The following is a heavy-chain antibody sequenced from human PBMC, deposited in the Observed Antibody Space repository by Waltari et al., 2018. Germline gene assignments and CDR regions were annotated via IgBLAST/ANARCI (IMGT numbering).Heavy chain of an antibody. CDR1: GGSISSGGYY. J-gene: IGHJ4*02. V-gene: IGHV4-31*03. Sequence: QVQLQESGPGLVKPSQTLSLTCTVSGGSISSGGYYWSWIRQHPGKGLEWIGYIYYSVSTYYNPSLKGRVTISVDTSKNQFSLKLSSVTAADTAVYYCARAPQPVGATNYFDYWGQGTLVTVSS. D-gene: IGHD1-26*01. CDR2: IYYSVST. CDR3: ARAPQPVGATNYFDY.